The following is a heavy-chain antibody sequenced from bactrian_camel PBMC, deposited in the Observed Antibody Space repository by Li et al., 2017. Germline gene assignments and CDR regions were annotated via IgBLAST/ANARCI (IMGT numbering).Heavy chain of an antibody. D-gene: IGHD2*01. CDR3: ALAAIKSSGGRCYQLGRVWLVT. J-gene: IGHJ6*01. CDR2: IGRDGST. CDR1: GYRASTLN. Sequence: VQLVESGEDSVQAGGTLTLSCAASGYRASTLNMGWFRQAPGKEREGVSAIGRDGSTSYAEPVKGRFTISKDNSKNTLYLQMNSLKPEDTAMYYCALAAIKSSGGRCYQLGRVWLVTGARGPRSPSP. V-gene: IGHV3S44*01.